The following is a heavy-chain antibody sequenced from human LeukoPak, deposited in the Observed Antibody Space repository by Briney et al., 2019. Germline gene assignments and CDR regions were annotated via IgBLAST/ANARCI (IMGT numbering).Heavy chain of an antibody. D-gene: IGHD3-22*01. Sequence: SVKVSCKASGGTFSSYAISWVRQAPGQGLEWMGRIIPIFGTANYAQKFQGRVTITTDESTSTAYMELSSLRSEDTAVYYCARDIYYYDSSGYYYYYMDVWGKGTTVTVSS. J-gene: IGHJ6*03. CDR1: GGTFSSYA. CDR3: ARDIYYYDSSGYYYYYMDV. V-gene: IGHV1-69*05. CDR2: IIPIFGTA.